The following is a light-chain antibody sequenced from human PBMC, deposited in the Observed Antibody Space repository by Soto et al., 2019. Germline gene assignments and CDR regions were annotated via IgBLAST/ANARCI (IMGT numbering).Light chain of an antibody. J-gene: IGLJ1*01. Sequence: QSVLTQPPSACGTPGQRVTISCSGSSSNIGSNYVYWYQQLPGTAPKLLIYRNNQRPSGVPDRFSGSKSGTSASLAISGLRSEDEADYYCAAWDDSLSGSFVFGTGTRSPS. V-gene: IGLV1-47*01. CDR3: AAWDDSLSGSFV. CDR1: SSNIGSNY. CDR2: RNN.